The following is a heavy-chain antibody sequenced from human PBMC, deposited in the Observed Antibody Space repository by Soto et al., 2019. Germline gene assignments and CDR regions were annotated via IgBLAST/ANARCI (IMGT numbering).Heavy chain of an antibody. CDR1: GFTFSTYN. D-gene: IGHD6-13*01. Sequence: EVQLVESGGGLVKPGGSLRLSCAASGFTFSTYNMNWVRQAPGKGLERVSSISSSSGYTYYADSVKGRFTISRDNAKNSLYLQMNSLRAEDTAVYYCTRERRSSSPLGVGMDVWGQGTTVTVSS. CDR2: ISSSSGYT. CDR3: TRERRSSSPLGVGMDV. V-gene: IGHV3-21*01. J-gene: IGHJ6*02.